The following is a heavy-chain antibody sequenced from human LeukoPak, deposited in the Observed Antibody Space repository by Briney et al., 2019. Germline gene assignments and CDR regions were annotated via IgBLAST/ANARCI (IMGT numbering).Heavy chain of an antibody. CDR2: IYYSGST. V-gene: IGHV4-39*07. D-gene: IGHD6-13*01. Sequence: SETLSLTCTVSGGSISSSSYYWGWIRQPPGKGLEWIGSIYYSGSTYYNPSLKSRVTISVDTSKNQFSLKLSSVTAADTAVYYCARGGQQLEQFDYWGQGTLVTVSS. CDR1: GGSISSSSYY. J-gene: IGHJ4*02. CDR3: ARGGQQLEQFDY.